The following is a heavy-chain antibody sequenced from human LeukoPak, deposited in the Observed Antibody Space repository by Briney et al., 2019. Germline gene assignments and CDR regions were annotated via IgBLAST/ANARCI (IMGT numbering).Heavy chain of an antibody. Sequence: GGSLRLSCAASGFTFSSYAMSWVRQAPGKGLEWVSAISGSGGSTNYADSVKGRFTISRDNSKNTLYLQMNSLRAEDTAVYYCASDSTNSGKMILLFDSWGQGTLVTVSS. CDR2: ISGSGGST. J-gene: IGHJ4*02. CDR3: ASDSTNSGKMILLFDS. D-gene: IGHD1-14*01. V-gene: IGHV3-23*01. CDR1: GFTFSSYA.